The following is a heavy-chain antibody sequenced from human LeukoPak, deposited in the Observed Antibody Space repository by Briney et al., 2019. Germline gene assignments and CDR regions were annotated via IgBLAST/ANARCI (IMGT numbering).Heavy chain of an antibody. D-gene: IGHD6-19*01. CDR3: ARGRGAIWLGYAFDI. CDR2: INHSGST. CDR1: GGSFSGYY. V-gene: IGHV4-34*01. Sequence: SETLSLTCAVSGGSFSGYYWSCIRQPPGKGLEWIGEINHSGSTNYNPSLKSRLTISVDTSKNQFSLNLSSVTAADTAVYYCARGRGAIWLGYAFDIWGQGTMVTVSS. J-gene: IGHJ3*02.